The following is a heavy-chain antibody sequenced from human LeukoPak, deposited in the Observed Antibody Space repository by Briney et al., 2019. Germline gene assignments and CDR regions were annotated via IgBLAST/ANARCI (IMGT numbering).Heavy chain of an antibody. CDR1: GFTFSDYH. CDR2: ISSSGSTI. J-gene: IGHJ4*02. Sequence: GGSLRLSCAASGFTFSDYHMSWIRQAPGKGLEWVSYISSSGSTIYYADSVKGRFTISRDNAKNSLYLQMNGLRAEDTAVYYCAKHDYGGNLFDYWGQGTLVTVSS. D-gene: IGHD4-23*01. V-gene: IGHV3-11*01. CDR3: AKHDYGGNLFDY.